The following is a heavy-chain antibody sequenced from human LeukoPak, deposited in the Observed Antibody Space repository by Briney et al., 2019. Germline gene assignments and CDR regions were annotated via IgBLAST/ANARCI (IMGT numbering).Heavy chain of an antibody. Sequence: PSETLSLTCTVSGGSISSSSYYWGWIRQPPGKGLEWIGSIYYSGSTYYNPSLKSRVTISVDTSKNQFSLKLSSVTAADTAVYYCARELRNRGIAVAGTIRSWFDPWGQGTLVTVSS. CDR2: IYYSGST. CDR1: GGSISSSSYY. V-gene: IGHV4-39*07. J-gene: IGHJ5*02. CDR3: ARELRNRGIAVAGTIRSWFDP. D-gene: IGHD6-19*01.